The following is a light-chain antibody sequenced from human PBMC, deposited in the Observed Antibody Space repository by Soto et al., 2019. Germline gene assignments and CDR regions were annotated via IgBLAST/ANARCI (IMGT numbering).Light chain of an antibody. Sequence: EIVLTQSPATLSLSPGEIATLSCRASQSVSSYLAWYQQKPGQAPRLLIYDASNRATGIPARFSGSGSGTDFTLTISSLEPEDFAVYYCQQRSNWLLTVGGGTKVEIK. CDR2: DAS. J-gene: IGKJ4*01. V-gene: IGKV3-11*01. CDR3: QQRSNWLLT. CDR1: QSVSSY.